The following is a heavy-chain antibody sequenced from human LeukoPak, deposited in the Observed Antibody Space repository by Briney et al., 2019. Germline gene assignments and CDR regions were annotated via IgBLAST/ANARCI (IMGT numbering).Heavy chain of an antibody. CDR3: ATARPHRGFDV. V-gene: IGHV5-51*01. CDR2: ISFGDSDS. CDR1: GYSLTSYW. Sequence: GDSLKISCKGSGYSLTSYWIGWVRQMPGKGLEWVGIISFGDSDSRYSPSIQGQVTISVDKSINTAYLQWSSLKASDTAMYFCATARPHRGFDVWGQGTMVTVSS. J-gene: IGHJ3*01.